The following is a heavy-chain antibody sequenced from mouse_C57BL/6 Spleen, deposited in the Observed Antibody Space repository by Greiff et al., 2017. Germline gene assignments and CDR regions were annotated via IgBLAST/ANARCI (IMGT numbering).Heavy chain of an antibody. CDR2: ISSGSSTI. CDR1: GFTFSDYG. V-gene: IGHV5-17*01. Sequence: EVQVVESGGGLVKPGGSLKLSCAASGFTFSDYGMHWVRQAPEKGLEWVAYISSGSSTIYYADTVKGRFTISRDNAKNTLFLQMTSLRSEDTAMYYCARPPYGNYEDWFAYWGQGTLVTVSA. CDR3: ARPPYGNYEDWFAY. D-gene: IGHD2-1*01. J-gene: IGHJ3*01.